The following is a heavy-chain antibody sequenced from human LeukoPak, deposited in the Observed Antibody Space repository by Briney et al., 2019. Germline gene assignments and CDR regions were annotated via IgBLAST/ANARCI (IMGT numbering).Heavy chain of an antibody. CDR2: INHSGST. D-gene: IGHD2-2*01. J-gene: IGHJ6*02. Sequence: SETLSLTCAVYGGSFSGYYWSWIRQPPGKGLEWIGEINHSGSTNYNPSLKSRVTISVDTSKNQFSLKLSSVTAADMAVYYCARLIRYCSSTSCYHGRGYYYYGMDVWGQGTTVTVSS. CDR3: ARLIRYCSSTSCYHGRGYYYYGMDV. V-gene: IGHV4-34*01. CDR1: GGSFSGYY.